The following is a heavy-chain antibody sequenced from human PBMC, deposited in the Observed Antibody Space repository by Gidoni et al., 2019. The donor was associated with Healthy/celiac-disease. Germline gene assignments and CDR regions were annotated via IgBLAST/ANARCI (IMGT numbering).Heavy chain of an antibody. CDR3: ARDRPADPWAFDI. Sequence: QVQLVESGGGVVQPGRSLRLSCAASGFPFSSYGMHWVRQAPGKGLEWVAVIWYDGSNKYYADSVKGRFTISRDNSKNTLYLQMNSLRAEDTAVYYCARDRPADPWAFDIWGQGTMVTVSS. CDR2: IWYDGSNK. V-gene: IGHV3-33*01. CDR1: GFPFSSYG. J-gene: IGHJ3*02. D-gene: IGHD2-2*01.